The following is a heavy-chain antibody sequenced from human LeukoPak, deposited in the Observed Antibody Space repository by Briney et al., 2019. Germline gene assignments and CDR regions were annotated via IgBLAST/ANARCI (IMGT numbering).Heavy chain of an antibody. CDR3: ASFFYDSSVSDQNDRDY. V-gene: IGHV4-30-2*01. J-gene: IGHJ4*02. Sequence: SQTLSLTCAVSGASISSGGYSWSWIRQPPGKGLEWIGYIYHSGSTYYSPSLKSQVTISKDRSKNQFSLKLTSVTAADTAVYYCASFFYDSSVSDQNDRDYWGQGTLVTVSS. CDR1: GASISSGGYS. CDR2: IYHSGST. D-gene: IGHD3-22*01.